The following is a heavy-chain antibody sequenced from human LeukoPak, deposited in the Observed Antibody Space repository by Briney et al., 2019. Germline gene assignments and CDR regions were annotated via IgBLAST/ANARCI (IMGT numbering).Heavy chain of an antibody. Sequence: GGSLRLSCAASGFTFSSHSMSWVRQAPGKGLEWVSSIIPGGGSAHYTDSVKGRFTISRDNSKNMLYLQMNSLRAEDTAVYYCAKLTSHWGQGSLVTVSS. CDR3: AKLTSH. J-gene: IGHJ4*02. V-gene: IGHV3-23*01. CDR2: IIPGGGSA. CDR1: GFTFSSHS.